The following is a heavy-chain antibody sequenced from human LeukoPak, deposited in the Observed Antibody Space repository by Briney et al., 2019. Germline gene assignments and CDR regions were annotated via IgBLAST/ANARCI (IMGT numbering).Heavy chain of an antibody. J-gene: IGHJ4*02. Sequence: SETLSLTCAVYGGSFSGYYWSWIRQPPGKGLEWVGEINHSGSTNYNPSLKSRVTISVDTSKNQFSLKLSSVTAADTAVYYCARLKGLLNDFWSGYYTYYFDYWGQGTLVTASS. CDR1: GGSFSGYY. D-gene: IGHD3-3*01. CDR3: ARLKGLLNDFWSGYYTYYFDY. CDR2: INHSGST. V-gene: IGHV4-34*01.